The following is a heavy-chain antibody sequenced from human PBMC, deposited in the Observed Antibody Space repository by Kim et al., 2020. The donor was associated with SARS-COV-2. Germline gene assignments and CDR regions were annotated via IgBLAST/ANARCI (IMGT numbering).Heavy chain of an antibody. CDR2: IYSGGST. CDR3: ARAHKEYYYHSSGYSQRSAFDI. J-gene: IGHJ3*02. D-gene: IGHD3-22*01. CDR1: GFTVSSNY. V-gene: IGHV3-53*04. Sequence: GGSLRLSCAASGFTVSSNYMSWVRQAPGKGLEWVSVIYSGGSTYYADSVKGRFTISRHNSKNTLYLQMNSLRAEDTAVYYCARAHKEYYYHSSGYSQRSAFDIWGQGTMVTVSS.